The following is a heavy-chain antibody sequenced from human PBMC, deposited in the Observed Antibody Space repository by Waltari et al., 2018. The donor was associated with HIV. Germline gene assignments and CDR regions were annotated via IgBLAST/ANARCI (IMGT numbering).Heavy chain of an antibody. V-gene: IGHV3-30*18. CDR1: GFTFSSYG. CDR3: AKEGGYYYDSSGYYVDY. Sequence: QVQLVESGGGVVQPGRSLRLSCAASGFTFSSYGMHWVRQAPGKGLEWVAVISYDGSNKYYADSVKGRFTISRDNSKNTLYLQMNSLRAEDTAVYYCAKEGGYYYDSSGYYVDYWGQGTLVTVSS. D-gene: IGHD3-22*01. CDR2: ISYDGSNK. J-gene: IGHJ4*02.